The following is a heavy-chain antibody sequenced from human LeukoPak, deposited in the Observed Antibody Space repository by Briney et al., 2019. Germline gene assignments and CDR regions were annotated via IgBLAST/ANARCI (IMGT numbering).Heavy chain of an antibody. CDR3: ARETKQQLGEYYYYYYYMDV. Sequence: GASVKVSCKASGYTFTSYAMNWVRQAPGQGLEWMGWINTNTGNPTYAQGFTGRFVFSLDTSVSTAYLQISSLKAEDTAVYYCARETKQQLGEYYYYYYYMDVWGKGTTVTVSS. V-gene: IGHV7-4-1*02. J-gene: IGHJ6*03. CDR1: GYTFTSYA. CDR2: INTNTGNP. D-gene: IGHD6-13*01.